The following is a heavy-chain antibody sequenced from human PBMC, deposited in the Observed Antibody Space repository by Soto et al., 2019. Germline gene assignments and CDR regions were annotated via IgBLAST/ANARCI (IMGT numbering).Heavy chain of an antibody. J-gene: IGHJ4*02. D-gene: IGHD4-4*01. CDR3: AKDPAYYSTYFDY. CDR1: GFTFSSYG. Sequence: GSLRLSCAASGFTFSSYGMHWVRQAPGKGLEWVAVIWYDGSNKYYADSVKGRFTISRDNSKNTLYLQMNSLRAEDTAVYYCAKDPAYYSTYFDYWGQGTLVTVSS. V-gene: IGHV3-33*06. CDR2: IWYDGSNK.